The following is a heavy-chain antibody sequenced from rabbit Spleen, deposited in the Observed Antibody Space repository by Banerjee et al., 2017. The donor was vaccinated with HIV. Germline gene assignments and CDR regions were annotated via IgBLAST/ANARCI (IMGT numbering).Heavy chain of an antibody. D-gene: IGHD3-1*01. CDR3: SRHVSNWNWAPDL. V-gene: IGHV1S45*01. CDR2: INTATGKA. Sequence: QEHLKESGGGLVQPEGSLTLTCKASGFSFSDRDVMCWFRQAPGKGLEWIACINTATGKAVYASWAKGRFTISKTSSTTVTLQMTSLTAADTATYFCSRHVSNWNWAPDLWGQGTLVTVS. J-gene: IGHJ4*01. CDR1: GFSFSDRDV.